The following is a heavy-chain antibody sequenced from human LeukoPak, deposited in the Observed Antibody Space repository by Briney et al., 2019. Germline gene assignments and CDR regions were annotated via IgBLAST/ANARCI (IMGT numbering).Heavy chain of an antibody. CDR2: IWYDGSNK. V-gene: IGHV3-33*01. D-gene: IGHD6-19*01. J-gene: IGHJ6*04. CDR1: GFTFSSYG. CDR3: ARDQYPGIAVAATSYYYYYGMDV. Sequence: GRSLRLSCAASGFTFSSYGMHWVRQAPGKGLEWVAVIWYDGSNKYYADSVKGRFTTSRDNSKNTLYLQMNSLRAEDTAVYYCARDQYPGIAVAATSYYYYYGMDVWGKGTTVTVSS.